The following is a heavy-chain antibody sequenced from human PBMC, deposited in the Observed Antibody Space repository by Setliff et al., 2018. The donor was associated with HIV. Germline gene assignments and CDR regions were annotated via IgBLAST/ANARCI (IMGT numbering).Heavy chain of an antibody. V-gene: IGHV5-51*01. CDR1: GYSFTTYW. Sequence: GESLKISCKGSGYSFTTYWIGWVRQMPGKGLEWVGIIYPGDSDTRYSPSFQGQATISADKSISTAYLQWSSLKASDTAMYYRATSPGTYSSSSASYFDYWGQGTLVTVSS. CDR3: ATSPGTYSSSSASYFDY. D-gene: IGHD6-6*01. CDR2: IYPGDSDT. J-gene: IGHJ4*02.